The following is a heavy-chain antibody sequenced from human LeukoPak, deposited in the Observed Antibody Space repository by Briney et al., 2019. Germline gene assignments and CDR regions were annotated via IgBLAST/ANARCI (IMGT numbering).Heavy chain of an antibody. V-gene: IGHV3-49*03. CDR2: IRRKAYGGTT. D-gene: IGHD5-24*01. CDR3: SRGRRSPDS. CDR1: GFTFGDYA. J-gene: IGHJ5*01. Sequence: GGSLRLSCTASGFTFGDYAMSWFRQAPGKGLEWGGFIRRKAYGGTTEYAASLKGRITISRDDSKTIAYLQMSSLKTEDTAVYYCSRGRRSPDSWGQGTLVTVSS.